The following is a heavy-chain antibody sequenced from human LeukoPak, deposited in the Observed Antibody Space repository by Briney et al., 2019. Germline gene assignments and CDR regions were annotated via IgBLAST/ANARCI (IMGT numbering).Heavy chain of an antibody. Sequence: GGSLRLSCAASGFTFSSYAMSWVRQAPGKGLEWVSSISSSSSYIYYADSVKGRFTISRDNGKNSLYLQMNSLRAGDPAVYYCARVIPYRSSFPVDYWGQGTLVTV. CDR3: ARVIPYRSSFPVDY. CDR1: GFTFSSYA. D-gene: IGHD6-6*01. V-gene: IGHV3-21*01. CDR2: ISSSSSYI. J-gene: IGHJ4*02.